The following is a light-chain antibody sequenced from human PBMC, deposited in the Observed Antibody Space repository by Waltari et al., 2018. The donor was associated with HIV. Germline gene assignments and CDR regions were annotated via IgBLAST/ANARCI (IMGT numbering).Light chain of an antibody. CDR1: SSHFGLYNF. V-gene: IGLV2-14*03. J-gene: IGLJ2*01. CDR3: STHTTNDTLE. Sequence: QFALTQPASVSGSPGQSVTIYRTGTSSHFGLYNFVSWYQQYPGNDPKVILYDLTSRPSGVPHRFSGSRSGTTASLTISGLQFDDEAVYYCSTHTTNDTLEFGGGTKLTVL. CDR2: DLT.